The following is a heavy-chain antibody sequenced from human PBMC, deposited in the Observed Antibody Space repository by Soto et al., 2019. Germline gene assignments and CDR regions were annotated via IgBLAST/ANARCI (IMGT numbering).Heavy chain of an antibody. J-gene: IGHJ4*02. CDR1: GFTFDDYT. CDR2: VSKSDYT. V-gene: IGHV3-21*01. Sequence: GWSLRLSCAASGFTFDDYTMHWVRQAPGKGLEWVSSVSKSDYTYYSDSVKGRFTISRDNAKNSVSLQMTTLRAEDTAVYYCAREDSIIIPAVSDFWGQGTLVTVSS. D-gene: IGHD3-22*01. CDR3: AREDSIIIPAVSDF.